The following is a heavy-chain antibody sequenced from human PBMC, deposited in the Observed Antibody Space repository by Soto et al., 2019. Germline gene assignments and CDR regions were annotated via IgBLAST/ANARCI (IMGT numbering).Heavy chain of an antibody. Sequence: EVQLLESGGGLVQPGGSLRLSCAASGFTFRNYAMSWARQAPGKGLEWVSAISGSGGTTHYADSVKGRFTISRDNSKNTLYLKMNSLRVEDTAVYYCAKDRSSTSCYAFDYWGQGSLVTGSS. CDR2: ISGSGGTT. V-gene: IGHV3-23*01. CDR1: GFTFRNYA. D-gene: IGHD2-2*01. J-gene: IGHJ4*02. CDR3: AKDRSSTSCYAFDY.